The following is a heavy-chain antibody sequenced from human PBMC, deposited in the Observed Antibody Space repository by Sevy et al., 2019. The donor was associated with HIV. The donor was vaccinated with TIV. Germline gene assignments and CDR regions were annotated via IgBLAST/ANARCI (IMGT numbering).Heavy chain of an antibody. D-gene: IGHD1-1*01. Sequence: GGSLRLSCAASGFTFSSYSMSWVRQAPGKGLEWVSYISSSSSTIYYADSVKGRFTISRDNAKNSLYLQMNSLRDEDTAVYYCAREGVAGTTIVSGMDVWGQGTTVTVSS. CDR2: ISSSSSTI. J-gene: IGHJ6*02. V-gene: IGHV3-48*02. CDR1: GFTFSSYS. CDR3: AREGVAGTTIVSGMDV.